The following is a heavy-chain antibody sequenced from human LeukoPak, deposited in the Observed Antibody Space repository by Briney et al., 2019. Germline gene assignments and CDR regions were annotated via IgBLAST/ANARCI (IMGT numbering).Heavy chain of an antibody. Sequence: SETLSLTCAVSGGSISSSNWWSWVRQPPGKGLEWIGEIYHSGSTNYNPSLESRVTISVDKSKNQFSLKLSSVTAADTAVYYCAREDYYGSGSYLYWGQGTLVTVSS. D-gene: IGHD3-10*01. J-gene: IGHJ4*02. CDR3: AREDYYGSGSYLY. CDR2: IYHSGST. CDR1: GGSISSSNW. V-gene: IGHV4-4*02.